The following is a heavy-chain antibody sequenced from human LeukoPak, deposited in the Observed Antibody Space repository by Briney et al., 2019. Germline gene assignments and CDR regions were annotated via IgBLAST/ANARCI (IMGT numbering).Heavy chain of an antibody. J-gene: IGHJ3*02. CDR2: IYYSGST. V-gene: IGHV4-39*07. Sequence: SETLSLTCTVSGGSISSSYYWGWIRQPPGKGLEWIGSIYYSGSTNYNPSLKSRVTISVDTSKNQFSLKLSSVTAADTAVYYCARGSRFGFDAFDIWGQGTMVTVSS. CDR1: GGSISSSYY. D-gene: IGHD3-10*01. CDR3: ARGSRFGFDAFDI.